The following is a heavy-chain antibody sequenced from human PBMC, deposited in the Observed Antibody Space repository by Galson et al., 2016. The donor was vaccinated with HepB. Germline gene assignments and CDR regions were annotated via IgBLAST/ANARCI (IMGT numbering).Heavy chain of an antibody. CDR2: ISSSDTYM. V-gene: IGHV3-21*01. CDR3: ARNLGSCGGDCLDAFDI. J-gene: IGHJ3*02. D-gene: IGHD2-21*02. Sequence: SLRLSCAVSGFTFSSYTMNWVRQAPGKGLEWVSSISSSDTYMYYADSVKGRFTISRDNAKNSLYLQMSSLRAEDTAVYYCARNLGSCGGDCLDAFDIWGQGTMVTVSS. CDR1: GFTFSSYT.